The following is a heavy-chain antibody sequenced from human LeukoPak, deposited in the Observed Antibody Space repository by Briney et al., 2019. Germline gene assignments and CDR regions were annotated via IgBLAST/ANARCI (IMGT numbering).Heavy chain of an antibody. CDR3: ARTRYYYNSRSYGAPYYFDY. Sequence: SEILSLTCTISGGSVSDYYWSWIRQSPGKGLEWIGYIYHTGSTSYSPSLKSRVTISVDTSKNQFSLKLSSVTAADTAVYYCARTRYYYNSRSYGAPYYFDYWGQGTLVTVSS. CDR1: GGSVSDYY. CDR2: IYHTGST. V-gene: IGHV4-4*08. J-gene: IGHJ4*02. D-gene: IGHD3-10*01.